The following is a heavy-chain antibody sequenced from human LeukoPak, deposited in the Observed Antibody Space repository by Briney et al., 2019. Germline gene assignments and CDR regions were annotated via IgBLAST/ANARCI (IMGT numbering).Heavy chain of an antibody. V-gene: IGHV1-2*02. CDR2: INPNSGDT. Sequence: ASVKVSCKASGYTFTDYYMHWVRQAPGQGLEWMGWINPNSGDTNHAQNFQGRVTLTRDTSISSAYMELSSLISDDSAVYYCAGEYCSGGSGRQGFDYWGQGTLVTVSS. D-gene: IGHD2-15*01. J-gene: IGHJ4*02. CDR3: AGEYCSGGSGRQGFDY. CDR1: GYTFTDYY.